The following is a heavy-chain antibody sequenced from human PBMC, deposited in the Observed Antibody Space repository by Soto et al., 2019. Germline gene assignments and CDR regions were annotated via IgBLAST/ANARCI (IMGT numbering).Heavy chain of an antibody. CDR3: ARDGVISPAQIDY. Sequence: SGGSLRLSCTGSGFTFSGFWLHWVRQAPGKGLEWVADINQDGSQTYYLNSVKGRLTTSRDNAKNSLFLQMSSLTAEDTGVYYCARDGVISPAQIDYWGQGALVTVSS. J-gene: IGHJ4*02. D-gene: IGHD3-16*02. CDR2: INQDGSQT. V-gene: IGHV3-7*01. CDR1: GFTFSGFW.